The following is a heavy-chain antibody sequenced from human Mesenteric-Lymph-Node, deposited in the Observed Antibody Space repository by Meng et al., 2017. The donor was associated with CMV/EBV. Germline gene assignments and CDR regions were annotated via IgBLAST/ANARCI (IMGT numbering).Heavy chain of an antibody. D-gene: IGHD2-2*02. Sequence: GGSLRLSCAASGFTFSSYSMNWVRQAPGKGLEWVSSISSSSSYIYYADSVKGRFTISRDNAKNSLYLQMNSLRAEDTAVYYCAGQAPYCSSTSCYTGGPDYWGQGTLVTVSS. CDR3: AGQAPYCSSTSCYTGGPDY. J-gene: IGHJ4*02. CDR2: ISSSSSYI. V-gene: IGHV3-21*01. CDR1: GFTFSSYS.